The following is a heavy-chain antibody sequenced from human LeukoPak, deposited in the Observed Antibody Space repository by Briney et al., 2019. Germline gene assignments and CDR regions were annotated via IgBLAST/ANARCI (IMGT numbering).Heavy chain of an antibody. V-gene: IGHV3-7*03. Sequence: GGSLRLSCAASGFTVSSFWMSWVRQAPGKGLEWVANIKKDGSQKYYVDSVEGRFSLSRNHRKNSLYLQMDSLRVDDTAVYYCTRVFGGYDVSDYWGQGTLVTVSS. D-gene: IGHD3-3*01. CDR2: IKKDGSQK. CDR1: GFTVSSFW. J-gene: IGHJ4*02. CDR3: TRVFGGYDVSDY.